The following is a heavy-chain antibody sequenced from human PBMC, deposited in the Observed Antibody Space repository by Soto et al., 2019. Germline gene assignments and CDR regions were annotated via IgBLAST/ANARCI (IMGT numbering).Heavy chain of an antibody. CDR1: GFSFSSYA. V-gene: IGHV3-23*01. D-gene: IGHD1-1*01. CDR2: ISGRDGKT. Sequence: GGSLRLSCVASGFSFSSYAMSWVRQAPGKGLEWVAVISGRDGKTYDADSVTGRFTISRANSKTTLYLQMNSLRAEDTAVYYCARDRERDAGYEEYGGQGTLQMVSS. J-gene: IGHJ4*02. CDR3: ARDRERDAGYEEY.